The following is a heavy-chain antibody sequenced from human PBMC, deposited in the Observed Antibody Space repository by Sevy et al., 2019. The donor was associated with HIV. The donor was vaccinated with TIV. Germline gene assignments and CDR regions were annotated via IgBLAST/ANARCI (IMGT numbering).Heavy chain of an antibody. Sequence: GGSLRLSCAASGFTVSNSYMSWVRQAPGKGLEWVSIIYSGVTTSYADAVRGRFTISRDNSKNTLSLQMNSLRAEDTAVYYCARLSVYYYDSSGYYTTGNAFDIWAKGQWSPSPQ. CDR1: GFTVSNSY. J-gene: IGHJ3*02. CDR3: ARLSVYYYDSSGYYTTGNAFDI. CDR2: IYSGVTT. D-gene: IGHD3-22*01. V-gene: IGHV3-53*01.